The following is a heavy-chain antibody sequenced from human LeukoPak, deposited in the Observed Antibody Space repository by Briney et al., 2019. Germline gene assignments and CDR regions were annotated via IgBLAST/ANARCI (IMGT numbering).Heavy chain of an antibody. CDR2: ITAYNGNT. J-gene: IGHJ6*02. CDR3: ARVNGYCSSTSCFWGRYTLDT. V-gene: IGHV1-18*01. Sequence: ASVKVSCKASGYTISNYGITWVRQAPGQGLEWMGLITAYNGNTNYAQKVQGRVSMTTDTSTSTAYMELRSLRSDDTAMYYCARVNGYCSSTSCFWGRYTLDTWGQGTTVTVSS. CDR1: GYTISNYG. D-gene: IGHD2-2*01.